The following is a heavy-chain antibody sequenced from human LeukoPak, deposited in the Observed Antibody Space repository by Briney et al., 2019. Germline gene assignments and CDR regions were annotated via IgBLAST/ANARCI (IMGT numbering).Heavy chain of an antibody. J-gene: IGHJ4*02. CDR2: SYRSGST. D-gene: IGHD4-11*01. V-gene: IGHV4-38-2*01. Sequence: TSETLSLTCAVSGYSISSDYYWDWIRQPPGKGLEWIGNSYRSGSTDYNPSLKSRVTISVDTSKNQFSLKLSSATAADTAVYYCARVSTTVAVKYWGQGILVTISS. CDR3: ARVSTTVAVKY. CDR1: GYSISSDYY.